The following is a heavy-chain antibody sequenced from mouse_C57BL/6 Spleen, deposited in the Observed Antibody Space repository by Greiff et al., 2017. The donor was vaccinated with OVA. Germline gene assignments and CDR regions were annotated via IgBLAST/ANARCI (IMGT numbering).Heavy chain of an antibody. CDR3: ARSGDYGSPDY. J-gene: IGHJ2*01. CDR2: IHPNSGST. Sequence: QVQLQQPGAELVKPGASVKLSCKASGYTFTSYWMHWVKQRPGQGLEWIGMIHPNSGSTNYNEKFKSKATLTVDKSSSTAYMQLSSLTSEDSAVYYCARSGDYGSPDYWGQGTTLTVSS. CDR1: GYTFTSYW. V-gene: IGHV1-64*01. D-gene: IGHD1-1*01.